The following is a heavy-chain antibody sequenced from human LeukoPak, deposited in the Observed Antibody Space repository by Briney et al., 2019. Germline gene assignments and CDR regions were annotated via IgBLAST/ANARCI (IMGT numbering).Heavy chain of an antibody. D-gene: IGHD3-22*01. V-gene: IGHV1-69*13. CDR1: GGTFSSYA. J-gene: IGHJ4*02. CDR3: ARQYYYDSSGYYDQGLD. Sequence: ASVKVSCKASGGTFSSYAISWVRQAPGQGLEWMGGIIPIFGTANYAQKFQGRVTITADESTSTAYMELSSLRSEDTAVYYCARQYYYDSSGYYDQGLDWGQGTLVTVSS. CDR2: IIPIFGTA.